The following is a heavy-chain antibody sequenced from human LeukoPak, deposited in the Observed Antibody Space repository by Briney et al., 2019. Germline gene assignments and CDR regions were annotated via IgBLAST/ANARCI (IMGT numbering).Heavy chain of an antibody. Sequence: PSQTLSLTCAVSGGSITSGGYSWSWIRQPPGKGLEWIGSIYYSGSTYYNPSLKSRVTISVDTSKNQFSLKLSSVTAADTAVYYCARSYYSLGAFDIWGQGTMVTVSS. CDR1: GGSITSGGYS. CDR2: IYYSGST. J-gene: IGHJ3*02. V-gene: IGHV4-30-2*03. D-gene: IGHD3-10*01. CDR3: ARSYYSLGAFDI.